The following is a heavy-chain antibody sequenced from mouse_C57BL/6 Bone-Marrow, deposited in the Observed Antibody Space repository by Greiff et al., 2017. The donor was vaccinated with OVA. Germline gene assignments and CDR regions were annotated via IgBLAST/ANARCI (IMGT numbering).Heavy chain of an antibody. CDR2: ISYDGSN. CDR3: ARSIYYDYDDWYFDV. J-gene: IGHJ1*03. V-gene: IGHV3-6*01. CDR1: GYSITSGYY. D-gene: IGHD2-4*01. Sequence: EVQLQESGPGLVKPSQSLSLTCSVTGYSITSGYYWNWIRQFPGNKLEWMGYISYDGSNNYNPSLKNRISITRDTSKNQFFLKLNSVTTEDTATYYCARSIYYDYDDWYFDVWGTGTTVTVSS.